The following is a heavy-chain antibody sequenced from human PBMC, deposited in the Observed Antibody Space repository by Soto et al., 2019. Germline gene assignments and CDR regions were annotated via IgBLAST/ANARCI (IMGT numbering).Heavy chain of an antibody. D-gene: IGHD1-26*01. CDR3: ARPRGLELYLDY. J-gene: IGHJ4*02. CDR2: ISYDGSNK. Sequence: GGSLRLSCAASGFTFSSYAMHWVRQAPGKGLEWVAVISYDGSNKYYADSVKGRFTISRDNSKNTLYLQMNSLRAEDTAVYYWARPRGLELYLDYWGQGTLVTVSS. CDR1: GFTFSSYA. V-gene: IGHV3-30-3*01.